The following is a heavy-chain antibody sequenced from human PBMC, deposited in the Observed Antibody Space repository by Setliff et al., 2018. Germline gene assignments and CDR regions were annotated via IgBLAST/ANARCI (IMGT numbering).Heavy chain of an antibody. V-gene: IGHV3-23*01. J-gene: IGHJ3*02. CDR3: ARVAGYSSSWSLGDAFDI. CDR1: GFTFSSYA. CDR2: ISGSGGST. Sequence: GGSLRLSCAASGFTFSSYAMSWVRQAPGKGLEWVSAISGSGGSTYYADSVKGRFTISRDNSKNTLSLQMNSLRADDTAVYYCARVAGYSSSWSLGDAFDIWGQGTMVTVSS. D-gene: IGHD6-13*01.